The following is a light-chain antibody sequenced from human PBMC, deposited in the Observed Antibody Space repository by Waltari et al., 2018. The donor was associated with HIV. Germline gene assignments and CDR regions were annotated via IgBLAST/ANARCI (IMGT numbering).Light chain of an antibody. CDR2: EAS. Sequence: QSALTQPASVSGSTGQSITISCTGTSSDVGSYNLVSWYQQYPGKVPKLMIYEASKRPSGVSNRFSGSKSGNTASLTISGLQAEDEADYYCCSYAGSSTPFVFGTATKVTVL. J-gene: IGLJ1*01. CDR3: CSYAGSSTPFV. CDR1: SSDVGSYNL. V-gene: IGLV2-23*01.